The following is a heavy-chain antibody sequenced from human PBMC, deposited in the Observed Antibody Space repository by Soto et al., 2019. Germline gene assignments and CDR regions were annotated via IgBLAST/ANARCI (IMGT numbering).Heavy chain of an antibody. CDR2: IYYSGST. J-gene: IGHJ6*02. CDR1: GGSISSSSYY. CDR3: ARTSMQSRGYSYGHGGMDV. D-gene: IGHD5-18*01. Sequence: PSETLSLTCTVCGGSISSSSYYWGWIRQPPGKGLEWIGSIYYSGSTYYNPSLKSRVTISVDTSKNQFSLKLSSVTAADTAVYYCARTSMQSRGYSYGHGGMDVWGQGTTVTVSS. V-gene: IGHV4-39*01.